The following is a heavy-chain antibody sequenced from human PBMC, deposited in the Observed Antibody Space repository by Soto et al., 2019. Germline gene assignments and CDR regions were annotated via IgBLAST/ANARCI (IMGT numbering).Heavy chain of an antibody. V-gene: IGHV1-69*13. CDR1: GGTFSSYA. CDR3: ATRGLQLDYYYGMDV. J-gene: IGHJ6*02. D-gene: IGHD5-12*01. Sequence: ASVKVSWKASGGTFSSYAISWVRQAPGQGLEWMGGIIPIFGTANYAQKFQGRVTITADESTSTAYMELSSLRSEDTAVYYCATRGLQLDYYYGMDVWGQGTTVTGSS. CDR2: IIPIFGTA.